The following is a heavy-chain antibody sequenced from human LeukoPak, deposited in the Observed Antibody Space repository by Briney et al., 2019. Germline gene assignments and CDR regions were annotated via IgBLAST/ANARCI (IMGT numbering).Heavy chain of an antibody. D-gene: IGHD6-13*01. V-gene: IGHV1-2*02. CDR2: INPNSGGT. CDR3: AREGGEQLVPGYYYYYYMDV. Sequence: WASVKVSCKASGYTFTSYGISWVRQAPGQGLEWMGWINPNSGGTNYAQKFQGRVTMTRDTSISTAYMELSRLRSDDTAVYYCAREGGEQLVPGYYYYYYMDVWGKGTTVTVSS. J-gene: IGHJ6*03. CDR1: GYTFTSYG.